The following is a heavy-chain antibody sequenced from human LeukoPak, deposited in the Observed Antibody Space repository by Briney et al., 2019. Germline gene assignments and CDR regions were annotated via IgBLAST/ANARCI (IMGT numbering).Heavy chain of an antibody. CDR3: AKGDTIPQYYFDY. Sequence: TGGSLRLSCAASGFTFSSYATSWVRQAPGKGLEWVSAISGSGGSTYYADSVKGRFTISRDNSKNTLYLQMNSLRAEDTAVYYCAKGDTIPQYYFDYWGQGTLVTVSS. CDR1: GFTFSSYA. D-gene: IGHD3-3*01. V-gene: IGHV3-23*01. CDR2: ISGSGGST. J-gene: IGHJ4*02.